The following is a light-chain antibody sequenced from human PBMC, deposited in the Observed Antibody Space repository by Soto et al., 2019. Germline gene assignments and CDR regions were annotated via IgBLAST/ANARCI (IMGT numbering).Light chain of an antibody. V-gene: IGKV1-27*01. J-gene: IGKJ4*01. Sequence: ILMTQSPSSLSAFVGDRVTITCRASRAIGNFLAWYQQKPGKVPKLLIYAASTLQSGVPSRFIGSGSGTDFTLTISSLQPEDVATYYCQKCKVAPFTFGGGTKVEIK. CDR1: RAIGNF. CDR2: AAS. CDR3: QKCKVAPFT.